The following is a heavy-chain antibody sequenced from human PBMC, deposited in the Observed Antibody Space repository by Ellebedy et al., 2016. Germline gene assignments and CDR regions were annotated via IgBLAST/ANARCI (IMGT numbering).Heavy chain of an antibody. J-gene: IGHJ6*02. CDR3: ARGYCSGGSCDAALYYYYYGMDV. D-gene: IGHD2-15*01. CDR2: INSDGSST. CDR1: GFTFSSYW. Sequence: GGSLRLXXAASGFTFSSYWMHWVRQAPGKGLVWVSRINSDGSSTSYADSVKGRFTISRDNAKNTLYLQMNSLRAEDTAVYYCARGYCSGGSCDAALYYYYYGMDVWGQGTTVTVSS. V-gene: IGHV3-74*01.